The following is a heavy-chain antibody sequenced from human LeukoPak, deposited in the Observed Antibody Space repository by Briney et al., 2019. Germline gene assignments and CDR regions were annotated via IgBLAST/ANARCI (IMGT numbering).Heavy chain of an antibody. CDR2: ISGGGGST. CDR3: AKGGKWDVTPFDY. J-gene: IGHJ4*02. V-gene: IGHV3-23*01. CDR1: GFTFNNAW. D-gene: IGHD1-26*01. Sequence: GGSLRLSCAASGFTFNNAWMNWVRQAPGKGLEWVSTISGGGGSTYYADSVKGRFTISRDNSKNTLYLQVNSLRAEDTAVYYCAKGGKWDVTPFDYWGQGTLVTVSS.